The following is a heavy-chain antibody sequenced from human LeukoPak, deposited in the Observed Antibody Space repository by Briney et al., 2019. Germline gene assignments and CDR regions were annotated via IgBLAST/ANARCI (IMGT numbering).Heavy chain of an antibody. D-gene: IGHD3-22*01. CDR2: ISYDGSNK. CDR1: GFTFSSYA. J-gene: IGHJ6*02. CDR3: ARTDLDSSGHTSNSHRGYYYYGMDV. Sequence: PGGSLRLSCAASGFTFSSYAMHWVRQAPGKGLEWVAVISYDGSNKYYADSVKGRFTISRDNSKNTLYLQMNSLRAEDTAVYYCARTDLDSSGHTSNSHRGYYYYGMDVWGQGTTVTVSS. V-gene: IGHV3-30-3*01.